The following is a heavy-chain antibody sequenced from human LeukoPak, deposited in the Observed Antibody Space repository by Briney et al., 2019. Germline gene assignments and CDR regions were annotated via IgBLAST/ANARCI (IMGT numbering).Heavy chain of an antibody. Sequence: ASVKVSCKASGYTFTSYDINWVRQATGQGLEWMGWMNPNSGNTGYAQKFQDRVTITRDTSATTAYMELSSLRSEDTAVYYCAREYFDYYGSGSYFFDYWGQGTLVTVSS. CDR2: MNPNSGNT. CDR1: GYTFTSYD. J-gene: IGHJ4*02. D-gene: IGHD3-10*01. V-gene: IGHV1-8*03. CDR3: AREYFDYYGSGSYFFDY.